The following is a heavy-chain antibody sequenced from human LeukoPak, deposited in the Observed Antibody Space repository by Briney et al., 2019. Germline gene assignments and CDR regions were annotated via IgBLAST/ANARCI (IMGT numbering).Heavy chain of an antibody. CDR2: IYYSGST. J-gene: IGHJ4*02. Sequence: SETLSLTRTVSGGSISSYYWSWIRQPPGKGLEWIGYIYYSGSTNYNPSLKSRVTISVDTSKNQFSLKLSSVTAADTAVYYCARDYYDSSGPYFDYWGQGTLVTVSS. V-gene: IGHV4-59*01. CDR3: ARDYYDSSGPYFDY. CDR1: GGSISSYY. D-gene: IGHD3-22*01.